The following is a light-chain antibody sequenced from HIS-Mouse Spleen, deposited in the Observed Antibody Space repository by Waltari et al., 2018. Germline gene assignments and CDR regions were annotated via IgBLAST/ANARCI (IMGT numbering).Light chain of an antibody. J-gene: IGLJ2*01. CDR1: SSDVWSDNL. V-gene: IGLV2-23*03. Sequence: QSALTQPASVSGFPGQSITISCTGTSSDVWSDNLVSWYQQHPGKTPKLMIYEGSKRPSVVFNRFSGSKSGNTASLAFSGLQAEDEADYFCCSYAGSSTFGVFGGGTQLTVL. CDR2: EGS. CDR3: CSYAGSSTFGV.